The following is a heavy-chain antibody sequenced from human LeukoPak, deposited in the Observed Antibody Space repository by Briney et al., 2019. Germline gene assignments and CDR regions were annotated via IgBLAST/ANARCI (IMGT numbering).Heavy chain of an antibody. J-gene: IGHJ5*02. CDR2: IYYSGST. D-gene: IGHD2-21*02. V-gene: IGHV4-59*01. CDR3: ARCGGDCFNLWRSGWFDP. CDR1: GGSISSYY. Sequence: PSETLALTCTVSGGSISSYYWSWIRQPAGKGLEWIGYIYYSGSTNYNPSLKSRVTISVDTSKNQFSLKLSSVTAADTAVYYCARCGGDCFNLWRSGWFDPWGQGTLVTVSS.